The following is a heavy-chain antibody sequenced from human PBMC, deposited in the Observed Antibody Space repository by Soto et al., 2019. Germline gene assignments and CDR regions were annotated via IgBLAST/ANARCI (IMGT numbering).Heavy chain of an antibody. V-gene: IGHV4-34*01. Sequence: SETLSLTCAVYGGSFSGYYWSWIRHPPGKGLEWIGEINHSGSTNYNPSLKSRVTISVDTSKNQFSLKLSSVTAADTAVYYCASASGGDGGDYYYGMDVWGQGTTVS. J-gene: IGHJ6*02. D-gene: IGHD3-16*01. CDR3: ASASGGDGGDYYYGMDV. CDR1: GGSFSGYY. CDR2: INHSGST.